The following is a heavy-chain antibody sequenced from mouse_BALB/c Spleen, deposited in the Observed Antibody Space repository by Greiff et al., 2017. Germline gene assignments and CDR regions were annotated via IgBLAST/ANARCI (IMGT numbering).Heavy chain of an antibody. CDR3: ARVGYDYDNAMDY. J-gene: IGHJ4*01. D-gene: IGHD2-4*01. Sequence: EVHLVESGGGLVKPGGSLKLSCAASGFNFSSYAMSWVRQSPEKRLEWVAEISSGGSYTYYPDTVTGRFTISRDNAKNTLYLEMSSLRSEDTAMYYCARVGYDYDNAMDYWGQGTSVTVSS. CDR1: GFNFSSYA. V-gene: IGHV5-9-4*01. CDR2: ISSGGSYT.